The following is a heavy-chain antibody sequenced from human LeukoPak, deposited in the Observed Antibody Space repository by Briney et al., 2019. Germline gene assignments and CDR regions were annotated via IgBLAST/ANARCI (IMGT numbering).Heavy chain of an antibody. CDR2: IIPILGTA. V-gene: IGHV1-69*13. D-gene: IGHD2-2*01. CDR1: GGTISSYG. J-gene: IGHJ6*02. CDR3: ARGPHCSSASCYADYYYYGMDV. Sequence: ASVKVSCKASGGTISSYGFGWVRQAPGQGLEWMGGIIPILGTANYAQKFQGRVTITADESTSIGYMELSSLRSEDTAVYYCARGPHCSSASCYADYYYYGMDVWGQGTTVTVSS.